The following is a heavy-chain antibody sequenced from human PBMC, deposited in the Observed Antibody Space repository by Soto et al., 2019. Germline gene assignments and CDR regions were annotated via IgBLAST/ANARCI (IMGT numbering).Heavy chain of an antibody. V-gene: IGHV6-1*01. CDR3: AREFPYYESSDRYFDY. CDR1: GDSVSGNSAA. J-gene: IGHJ4*02. D-gene: IGHD3-16*01. Sequence: SHTLSLTCVISGDSVSGNSAAWNWIRQSPSRGLEWLGRTYYRSKWYNDYAVSVKSRITVTPDTSKNQFSLHLNSVTPEDTALYYRAREFPYYESSDRYFDYCGQGAPVTVSA. CDR2: TYYRSKWYN.